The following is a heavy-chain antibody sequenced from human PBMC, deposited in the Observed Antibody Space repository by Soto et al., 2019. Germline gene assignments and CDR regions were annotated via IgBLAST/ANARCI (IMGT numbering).Heavy chain of an antibody. CDR3: ARVCGGDCHYGMDV. Sequence: QVQLQESGPGLVKPSQTLSLTCTVSGGSISSGGYYWSWIRQHPGKGLEWLGYIYYSGSTYYNPPLKRRVTISVDTSKNQFSLKLSSVTAADTAVYYCARVCGGDCHYGMDVWGHGTTVTVSS. CDR2: IYYSGST. D-gene: IGHD2-21*02. V-gene: IGHV4-31*03. CDR1: GGSISSGGYY. J-gene: IGHJ6*02.